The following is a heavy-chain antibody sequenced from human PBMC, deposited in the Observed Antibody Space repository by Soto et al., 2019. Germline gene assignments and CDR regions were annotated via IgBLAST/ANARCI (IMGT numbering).Heavy chain of an antibody. CDR1: GGTFSSYA. Sequence: ASVKVSCKASGGTFSSYAISWVRQAPGQGLEWMGGIIPIFGTANYAQKFQGRVTITADESTSTAYMELSSLRSEDTAVYYCARGLRFLEWSYYYYGMDVWGQGTTVTVSS. D-gene: IGHD3-3*01. V-gene: IGHV1-69*13. J-gene: IGHJ6*02. CDR2: IIPIFGTA. CDR3: ARGLRFLEWSYYYYGMDV.